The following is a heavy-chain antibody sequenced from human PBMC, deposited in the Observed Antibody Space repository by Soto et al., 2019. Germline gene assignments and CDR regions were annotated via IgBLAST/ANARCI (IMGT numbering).Heavy chain of an antibody. V-gene: IGHV3-23*01. CDR3: AKEEIVVVPAAPGGASTMIDFPNPLQPLP. CDR2: ISGSGGST. CDR1: GFTFSSYA. Sequence: GGSLRLSCAASGFTFSSYAMSWVRQAPGKGLEWVSAISGSGGSTYYADSVKGRFTISRDNSKNTLYLQMNSLRAEDTAVYYCAKEEIVVVPAAPGGASTMIDFPNPLQPLPWG. J-gene: IGHJ5*02. D-gene: IGHD2-2*01.